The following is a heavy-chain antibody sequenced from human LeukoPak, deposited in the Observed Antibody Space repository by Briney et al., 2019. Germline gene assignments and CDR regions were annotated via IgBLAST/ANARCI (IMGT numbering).Heavy chain of an antibody. CDR1: GGSISSGSYY. CDR2: INHSGST. V-gene: IGHV4-39*07. J-gene: IGHJ4*02. CDR3: ARGGSRRGSGSYYKGFDY. D-gene: IGHD3-10*01. Sequence: PSETLSLTCTVSGGSISSGSYYWSWIRQPPGKGLEWIGEINHSGSTNYNPSLKSRVTISVDTSKNQFSLKLSSVTAADTAVYYCARGGSRRGSGSYYKGFDYWGQGTLVTVSS.